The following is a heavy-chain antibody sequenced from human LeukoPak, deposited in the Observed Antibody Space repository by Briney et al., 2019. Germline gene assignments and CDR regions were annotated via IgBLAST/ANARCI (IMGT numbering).Heavy chain of an antibody. V-gene: IGHV4-4*07. Sequence: SETLSLTCTVSDASISSYYWSWIRQPAGKGLEWIGRIYVSGTSVYNPSLKSRVTMSVDTSKNQLSLRLKSVTAADTAVYYCARDDVDTPPFDYLGQGTLVTVSS. CDR3: ARDDVDTPPFDY. J-gene: IGHJ4*02. CDR2: IYVSGTS. CDR1: DASISSYY. D-gene: IGHD5-18*01.